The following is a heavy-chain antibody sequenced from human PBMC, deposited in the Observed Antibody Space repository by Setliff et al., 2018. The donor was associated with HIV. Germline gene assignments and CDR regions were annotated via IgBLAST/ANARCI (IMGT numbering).Heavy chain of an antibody. CDR2: IHPSSGGT. Sequence: ASVKVSCKASGYTFTDYYMHWVRQAPGQGLEWMGWIHPSSGGTNYAQKFQGRLTITADKSTNTAYMELSSLKSDDTAVYYCARGPEEGDCSGGSCYGNFDPWGQGTLGTV. CDR3: ARGPEEGDCSGGSCYGNFDP. D-gene: IGHD2-15*01. CDR1: GYTFTDYY. J-gene: IGHJ5*02. V-gene: IGHV1-2*02.